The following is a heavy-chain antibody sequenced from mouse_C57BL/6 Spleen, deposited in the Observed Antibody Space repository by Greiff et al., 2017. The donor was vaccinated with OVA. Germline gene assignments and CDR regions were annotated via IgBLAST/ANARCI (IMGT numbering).Heavy chain of an antibody. CDR3: AKLGRGYFDV. J-gene: IGHJ1*03. D-gene: IGHD4-1*01. V-gene: IGHV1-80*01. Sequence: QVHVKQSGAELVKPGASVKISCKASGYAFSSYWMNWVKQRPGKGLEWIGQIYPGDGDTNYNGKFKGNATLTADKSSSTAYMQLSSLTSEDSAVYFCAKLGRGYFDVWGTGTTVTVSS. CDR1: GYAFSSYW. CDR2: IYPGDGDT.